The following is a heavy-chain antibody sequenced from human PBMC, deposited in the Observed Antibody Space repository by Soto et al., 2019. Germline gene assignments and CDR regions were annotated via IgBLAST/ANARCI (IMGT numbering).Heavy chain of an antibody. CDR3: ARGRFSTTLYAGFDP. CDR2: ISYHGRDE. J-gene: IGHJ5*02. V-gene: IGHV3-30*04. CDR1: GFTFTSYA. D-gene: IGHD2-2*01. Sequence: GGSLRLSCAASGFTFTSYAMHWVRQAPGKGLEWVAAISYHGRDEYYADSVKGRFSISRDNSKNTLNLQMNSLRAEDTAVYYCARGRFSTTLYAGFDPWGQEPWSPSPQ.